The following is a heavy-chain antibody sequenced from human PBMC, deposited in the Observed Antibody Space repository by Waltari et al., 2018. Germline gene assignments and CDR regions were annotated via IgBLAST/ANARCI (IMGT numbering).Heavy chain of an antibody. CDR1: GYTFTSYY. V-gene: IGHV1-46*01. Sequence: QVQLVQSGAEVKKPGASVKVSCKASGYTFTSYYMHWVRQAPGQGLEWMGIINPSGGSTSYAQKFQGRVTMTRDTSTSTAYMELSSLRSEDTAVYYCAREGFERYYFDYWGQGTLVTVSS. CDR2: INPSGGST. J-gene: IGHJ4*02. CDR3: AREGFERYYFDY.